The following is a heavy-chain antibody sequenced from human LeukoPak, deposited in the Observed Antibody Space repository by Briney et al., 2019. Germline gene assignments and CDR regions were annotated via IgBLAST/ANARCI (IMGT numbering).Heavy chain of an antibody. Sequence: QTGGSLRLSCAASGFTFSNYWMHWVRQAPGKGLVWVSRINSDGIRTNYADSVKGRFTISRDNAENTLYLQMNSLRVEDTAVYYCARGGYGAYYFDLWGRGTLVTVSS. V-gene: IGHV3-74*01. CDR1: GFTFSNYW. D-gene: IGHD4-17*01. CDR2: INSDGIRT. CDR3: ARGGYGAYYFDL. J-gene: IGHJ2*01.